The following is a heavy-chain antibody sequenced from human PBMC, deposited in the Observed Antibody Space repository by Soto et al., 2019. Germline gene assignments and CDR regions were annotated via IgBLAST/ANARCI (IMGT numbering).Heavy chain of an antibody. J-gene: IGHJ6*02. Sequence: PSETLSLTCTVSGGSISSGGYYWSWIRQHPGKGLEWIGYIYYSGSTYYNPSLKSRVTISVDTSKNQFSLKLSSVTAADTAVYYCASPVAATPHYYYGMDVWGQGTTVTVSS. D-gene: IGHD2-15*01. CDR3: ASPVAATPHYYYGMDV. CDR2: IYYSGST. CDR1: GGSISSGGYY. V-gene: IGHV4-39*01.